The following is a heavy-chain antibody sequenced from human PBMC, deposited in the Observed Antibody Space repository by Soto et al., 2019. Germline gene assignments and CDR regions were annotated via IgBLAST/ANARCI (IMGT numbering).Heavy chain of an antibody. V-gene: IGHV4-30-4*01. CDR2: IYYSGST. CDR3: ARDQVEMATIGTFNYYGMDV. D-gene: IGHD5-12*01. CDR1: GGSISSGDYY. J-gene: IGHJ6*02. Sequence: SETLSLTCTVPGGSISSGDYYWSWIRKPPVKGLEWIGYIYYSGSTYFNPSLKSRVTISVDTSKNQFSLKLSSVTAADTAVYYCARDQVEMATIGTFNYYGMDVWGQGTTVT.